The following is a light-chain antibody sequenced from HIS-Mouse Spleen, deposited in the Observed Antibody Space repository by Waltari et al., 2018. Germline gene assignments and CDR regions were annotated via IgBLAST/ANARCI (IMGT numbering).Light chain of an antibody. V-gene: IGLV3-25*03. CDR2: KDS. CDR3: QSADSSGTYWV. J-gene: IGLJ3*02. Sequence: LTQPPSVSVSPGQTARITCSGDALPKQYAYWYQQKPGQAPVLVIYKDSERPSGIPGRFSGSSSGTTVTLTISGVQAEDEADYYCQSADSSGTYWVFGGGTKLTVL. CDR1: ALPKQY.